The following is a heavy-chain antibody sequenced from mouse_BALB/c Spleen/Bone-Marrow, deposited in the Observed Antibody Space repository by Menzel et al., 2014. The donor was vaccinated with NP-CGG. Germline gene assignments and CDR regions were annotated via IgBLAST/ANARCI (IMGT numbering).Heavy chain of an antibody. D-gene: IGHD1-1*01. CDR3: TRLIYGSSYIVDF. CDR2: INPSNGRT. J-gene: IGHJ4*01. Sequence: VKLVESGAELVKPGASVKLSCKASGYTFTGYWMHWVKQRPGQGLEWIGEINPSNGRTNYNEKYKSMATLTVDKSSSTAYMQLSSLTSEDSAVFYCTRLIYGSSYIVDFWGQGTSVTVSS. CDR1: GYTFTGYW. V-gene: IGHV1S81*02.